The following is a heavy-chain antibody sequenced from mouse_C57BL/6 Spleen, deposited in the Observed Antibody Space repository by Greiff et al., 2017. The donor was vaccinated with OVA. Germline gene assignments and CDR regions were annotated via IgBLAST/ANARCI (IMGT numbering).Heavy chain of an antibody. Sequence: EVKVVESGGGLVKPGGSLKLSCAASGFTFSDYGMHWVRQAPEKGLEWVAYISSGSSTIYYADTVKGRFTISRDNAKNTLFLQMTSLRSEDTAMYYCARVYYGNYEDYFDYWGQGTTLTVSS. D-gene: IGHD2-1*01. J-gene: IGHJ2*01. CDR3: ARVYYGNYEDYFDY. V-gene: IGHV5-17*01. CDR1: GFTFSDYG. CDR2: ISSGSSTI.